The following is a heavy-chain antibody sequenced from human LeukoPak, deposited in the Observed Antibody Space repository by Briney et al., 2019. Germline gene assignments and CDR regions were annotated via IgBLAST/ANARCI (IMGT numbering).Heavy chain of an antibody. CDR3: AKRYCSSSCSSKGAFDY. V-gene: IGHV3-9*01. Sequence: GRSLRLSCAASGFTLDDYAMHWVRQAPGKGLEWVSGISWNSVNIGYADSVKGRFTISRDNSKNTLYLQMNSLRAEDAAVYYCAKRYCSSSCSSKGAFDYWGQGTLVTVSS. J-gene: IGHJ4*02. CDR1: GFTLDDYA. CDR2: ISWNSVNI. D-gene: IGHD2-2*01.